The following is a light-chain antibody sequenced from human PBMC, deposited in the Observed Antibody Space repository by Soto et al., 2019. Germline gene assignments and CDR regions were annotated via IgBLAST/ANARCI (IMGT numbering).Light chain of an antibody. Sequence: DVVLTQSPLSLPVTLGQPASISCRSSQSLLHSNGYNYLDWYLQKPGQSPQLLIYLGSNRASGVPDRFSGSGSGTDFTLKISRVEAEDFGVYYCIQTLQTPLTFGGGTKVDIK. CDR3: IQTLQTPLT. V-gene: IGKV2-28*01. J-gene: IGKJ4*01. CDR1: QSLLHSNGYNY. CDR2: LGS.